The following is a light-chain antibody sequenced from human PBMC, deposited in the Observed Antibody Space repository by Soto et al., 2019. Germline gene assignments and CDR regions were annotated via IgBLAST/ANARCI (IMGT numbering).Light chain of an antibody. CDR1: SSDVGGYNY. CDR3: SSYTSSSTPVV. Sequence: QSALTQPASVSGSPGQSITISCTGTSSDVGGYNYVSWYQHHPGKAPKLMIYDVSNRPSGVSNRFSGSKSGNTASLTISGLQAEDEADYYCSSYTSSSTPVVFGGGTKLTGL. V-gene: IGLV2-14*03. J-gene: IGLJ2*01. CDR2: DVS.